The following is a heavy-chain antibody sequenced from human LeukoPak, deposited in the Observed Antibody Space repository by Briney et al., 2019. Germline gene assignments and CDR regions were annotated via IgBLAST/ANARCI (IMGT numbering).Heavy chain of an antibody. Sequence: SETLSLTCTVSGGSVRSINYYWGWIRQPPGKGLEWIGTIYYSGNTYNNPSLESRVTISVDTSVNQFSLKLNSVSAADTAVYYCATSLWFGESDGWFDPWGQGTLVTVSS. CDR3: ATSLWFGESDGWFDP. D-gene: IGHD3-10*01. CDR1: GGSVRSINYY. CDR2: IYYSGNT. J-gene: IGHJ5*02. V-gene: IGHV4-39*01.